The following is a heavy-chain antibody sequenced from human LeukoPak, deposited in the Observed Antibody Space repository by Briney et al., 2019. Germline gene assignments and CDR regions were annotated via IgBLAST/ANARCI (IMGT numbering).Heavy chain of an antibody. J-gene: IGHJ3*01. CDR2: INNDGSDI. CDR3: ARGGGSHAFDL. CDR1: GFNFSSYW. Sequence: AGSLRLSCAASGFNFSSYWIHWVRQAPGKGLVWVSRINNDGSDIIYADSVKGRFAMSRDNAENTLFLQMSGLRTEDTALYYCARGGGSHAFDLWGQGTMVTVSS. V-gene: IGHV3-74*01. D-gene: IGHD6-25*01.